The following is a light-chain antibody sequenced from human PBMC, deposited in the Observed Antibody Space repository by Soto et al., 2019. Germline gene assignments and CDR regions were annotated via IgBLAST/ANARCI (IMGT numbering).Light chain of an antibody. CDR1: SSDVGSYNL. CDR2: DVN. J-gene: IGLJ2*01. CDR3: CSYAGSSTVI. V-gene: IGLV2-23*02. Sequence: QSVLTQPASVSGSPGQAIAISCTGTSSDVGSYNLVSWYQQHPGKGPKLMIYDVNKRPSGVSDRFSGSKSGNTASLTIFGLQAEDEADYYCCSYAGSSTVIFGGGTKLTVL.